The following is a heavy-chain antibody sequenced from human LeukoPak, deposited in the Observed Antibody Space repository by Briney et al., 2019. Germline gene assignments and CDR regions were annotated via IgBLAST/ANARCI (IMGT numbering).Heavy chain of an antibody. J-gene: IGHJ6*03. V-gene: IGHV1-18*01. Sequence: ASVKVSCKASGYTFTSYGISWVRQAPGQGLEWMGWISAYNGNTNYAQKLQGRVTMTTDTSTSTAYMELRSPRSDDTAVYYCARDAVTIFGVAYYYMDVWGKGTTVTVSS. D-gene: IGHD3-3*01. CDR3: ARDAVTIFGVAYYYMDV. CDR1: GYTFTSYG. CDR2: ISAYNGNT.